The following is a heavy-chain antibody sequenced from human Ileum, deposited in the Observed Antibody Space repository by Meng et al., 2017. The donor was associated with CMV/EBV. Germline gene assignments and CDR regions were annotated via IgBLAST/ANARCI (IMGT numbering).Heavy chain of an antibody. V-gene: IGHV4-4*07. CDR1: GDSLSTSS. CDR3: ARRIREVREISWENWLAP. D-gene: IGHD3-10*01. J-gene: IGHJ5*02. CDR2: ICGTGTT. Sequence: LLPESGPGLVTPSETLSLTCTVSGDSLSTSSWNWIRQSAGRRLEWIGRICGTGTTNYNPSFKSRVTLSLDKSKNQFSLKLSSVTAADTAVYYCARRIREVREISWENWLAPWGQGTLVTVSS.